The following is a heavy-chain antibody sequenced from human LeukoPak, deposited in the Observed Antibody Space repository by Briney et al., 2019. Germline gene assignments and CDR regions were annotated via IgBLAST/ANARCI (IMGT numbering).Heavy chain of an antibody. V-gene: IGHV1-69*05. Sequence: SVKVSCKASGGTFSSYAISWVRQAPGQGLEWMGGIIPIFGTANYAQKFQGRVTMTTDTSTSTAYMELRSLRSDDTAVYYCARDSAAMIVVVTTFDYWGQGTLVTVSS. J-gene: IGHJ4*02. CDR2: IIPIFGTA. CDR3: ARDSAAMIVVVTTFDY. CDR1: GGTFSSYA. D-gene: IGHD3-22*01.